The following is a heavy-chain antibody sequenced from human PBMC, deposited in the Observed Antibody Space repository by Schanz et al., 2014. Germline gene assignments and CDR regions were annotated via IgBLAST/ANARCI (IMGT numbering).Heavy chain of an antibody. V-gene: IGHV3-23*04. CDR3: AYYDVLTGFDY. Sequence: EVRLVESGGGLVQPGGSLRLSCVASGFNFYTSAMTWVRQAPGKGLEWVSVISARGEVSKYSDSVKGRFTISRDNSKNTLYLQINNLRAEDTAVYYCAYYDVLTGFDYWGQGTQVTVSS. J-gene: IGHJ4*02. CDR2: ISARGEVS. CDR1: GFNFYTSA. D-gene: IGHD3-9*01.